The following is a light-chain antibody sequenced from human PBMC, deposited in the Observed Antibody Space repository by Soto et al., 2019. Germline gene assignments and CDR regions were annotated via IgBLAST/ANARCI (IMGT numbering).Light chain of an antibody. CDR3: HQRNKWRT. J-gene: IGKJ1*01. Sequence: DIVLTQSPATLSLSPGERATLSCRASQSVSNFLAWYQQKPGQAPRLLIYDASNRATGIPARFSGSGFGTDFTLTISSLEPEYFAVYYCHQRNKWRTFGQGTKVEIK. V-gene: IGKV3-11*01. CDR1: QSVSNF. CDR2: DAS.